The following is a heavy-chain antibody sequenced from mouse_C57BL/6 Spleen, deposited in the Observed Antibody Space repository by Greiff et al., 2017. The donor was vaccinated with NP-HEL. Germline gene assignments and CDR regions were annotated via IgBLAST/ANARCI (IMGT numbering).Heavy chain of an antibody. CDR3: TQITTVVSEL. CDR2: IDPENGDT. V-gene: IGHV14-4*01. CDR1: GFNIKDDY. D-gene: IGHD1-1*01. J-gene: IGHJ2*01. Sequence: VQLQQSGAELVRPGASVKLSCTASGFNIKDDYMHWVKQRPEQGLEWIGWIDPENGDTEYASKFQGKATITADTSSNTAYLQLSSLTSEDTAVYYCTQITTVVSELWGQGTTLTVSS.